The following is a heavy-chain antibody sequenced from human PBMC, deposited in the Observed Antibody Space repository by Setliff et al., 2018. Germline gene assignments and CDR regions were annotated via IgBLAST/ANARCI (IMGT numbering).Heavy chain of an antibody. Sequence: GGSLRLSCAASGFTFDDYAMHWVRQAPGKGLEWVSGISWNSGSIGYADSVKGRFTISRDNAKNSLYLQMNSLRAEDTAVYYCARCLIVVVPGFYGMDVWGQGTTVTVSS. CDR2: ISWNSGSI. J-gene: IGHJ6*02. CDR3: ARCLIVVVPGFYGMDV. V-gene: IGHV3-9*01. D-gene: IGHD2-2*01. CDR1: GFTFDDYA.